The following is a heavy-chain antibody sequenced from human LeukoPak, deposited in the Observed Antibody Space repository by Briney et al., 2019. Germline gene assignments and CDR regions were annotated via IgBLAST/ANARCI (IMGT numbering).Heavy chain of an antibody. CDR1: GYTFTNYA. CDR3: ARLGDFWTPRGYYYGMDV. V-gene: IGHV7-4-1*02. J-gene: IGHJ6*02. CDR2: IHTNTGNP. Sequence: GASVTVSCKASGYTFTNYALNWVRQAPGQGLEWMGWIHTNTGNPTYAQAFTGRSVFSLDTSVSTAYLQISSLKAEDTAVYYCARLGDFWTPRGYYYGMDVWGQGTTVTVSS. D-gene: IGHD3-3*01.